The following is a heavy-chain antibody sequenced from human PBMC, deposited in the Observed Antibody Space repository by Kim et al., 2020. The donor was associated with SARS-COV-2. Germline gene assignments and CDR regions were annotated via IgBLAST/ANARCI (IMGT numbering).Heavy chain of an antibody. Sequence: ASVKVSCKASGYTFTDYYIHWVRQAPGQGLEWMGIINPSGGSPTYAQNFQGRVTMTRDTSTSTVYMELNSLRSEDTAVYYCARDLSSSGLDPWGQGTLVT. V-gene: IGHV1-46*01. J-gene: IGHJ5*02. CDR3: ARDLSSSGLDP. D-gene: IGHD6-13*01. CDR1: GYTFTDYY. CDR2: INPSGGSP.